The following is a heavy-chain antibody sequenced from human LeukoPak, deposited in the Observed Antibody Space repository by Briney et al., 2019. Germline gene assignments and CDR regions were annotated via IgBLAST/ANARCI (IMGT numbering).Heavy chain of an antibody. CDR3: ARDGAAYNWNYGFDY. V-gene: IGHV3-74*01. CDR1: GFTFSRYW. J-gene: IGHJ4*02. Sequence: PGGSLRLSCAASGFTFSRYWMHWVRQAPGKGLVWVSRINTDGSGTSYADSVKGRFTISRDNAKNTLYLQMNSLRAEDTAVYSCARDGAAYNWNYGFDYWGQGTLVTVSS. CDR2: INTDGSGT. D-gene: IGHD1-7*01.